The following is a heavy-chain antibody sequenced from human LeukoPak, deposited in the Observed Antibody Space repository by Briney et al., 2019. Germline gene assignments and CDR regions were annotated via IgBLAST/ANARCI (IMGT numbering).Heavy chain of an antibody. D-gene: IGHD3-22*01. J-gene: IGHJ5*02. Sequence: PSGTLSLTCAVSGGSISSSNWWSWVRQPPGKGLEWIGEIYHSGSTNYNPSLKSRVTISVDTSKNQFSLKLSSVTAADTAVYYCARGTYYYDSSGPWGQGTLVTVSS. CDR3: ARGTYYYDSSGP. CDR2: IYHSGST. V-gene: IGHV4-4*02. CDR1: GGSISSSNW.